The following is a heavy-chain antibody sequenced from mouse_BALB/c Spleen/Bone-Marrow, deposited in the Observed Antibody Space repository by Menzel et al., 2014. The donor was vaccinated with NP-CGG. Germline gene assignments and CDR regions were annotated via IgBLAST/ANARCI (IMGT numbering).Heavy chain of an antibody. J-gene: IGHJ4*01. CDR2: IWSGGST. CDR3: ARKRGYDYDYAMDY. D-gene: IGHD2-4*01. Sequence: VQLQQSGPGLVQPSQSLSITCTVSGFSLTSYGVHWVRQSPGKGLEWLGVIWSGGSTDYNAAFISRLSISKDNSKSQVFFKMNSLQANDTAIYYCARKRGYDYDYAMDYWSQGTSVTVSS. CDR1: GFSLTSYG. V-gene: IGHV2-2*02.